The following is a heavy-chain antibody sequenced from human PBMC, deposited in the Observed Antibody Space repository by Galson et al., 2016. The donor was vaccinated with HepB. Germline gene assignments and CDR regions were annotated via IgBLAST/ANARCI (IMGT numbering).Heavy chain of an antibody. CDR2: TYYTGST. V-gene: IGHV4-39*01. CDR3: ARQPIRSLDV. Sequence: SETLSLTCTVSGGSISSGDYYWGWVRQPPGKGLEWIGTTYYTGSTYYNPSLRGRVSISVDTSKNQFYLSLTSVTATDTAVYFCARQPIRSLDVWGQGTLVTVSS. J-gene: IGHJ3*01. CDR1: GGSISSGDYY. D-gene: IGHD3-16*02.